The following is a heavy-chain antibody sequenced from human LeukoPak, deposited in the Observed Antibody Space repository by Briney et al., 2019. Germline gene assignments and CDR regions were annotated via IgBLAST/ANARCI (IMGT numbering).Heavy chain of an antibody. V-gene: IGHV3-74*01. CDR3: ALIKIADTDFDY. Sequence: PGGSLRLSCAASGFTFSNYWMHWVRQAPGKGLVWVSRINSDGSSTSYADSVKGRFTISRDNAKNTLYLQMNSLRAEDTAVYHCALIKIADTDFDYWGQGTLVTVSS. D-gene: IGHD2-15*01. J-gene: IGHJ4*02. CDR1: GFTFSNYW. CDR2: INSDGSST.